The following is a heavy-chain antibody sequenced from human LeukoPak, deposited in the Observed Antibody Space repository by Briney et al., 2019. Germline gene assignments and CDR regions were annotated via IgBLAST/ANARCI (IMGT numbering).Heavy chain of an antibody. J-gene: IGHJ6*02. CDR3: ARSLSDTAMAPYYYYYGMDV. Sequence: ASVKVSCKASGYTFTSYGISWVRQAPGQGLEWMGWISAYNGNTNYAQKLQGRVTMTTDTSTSTAYMELRSLRSDDTAVYYCARSLSDTAMAPYYYYYGMDVWGQGTTVTVSS. CDR1: GYTFTSYG. D-gene: IGHD5-18*01. V-gene: IGHV1-18*01. CDR2: ISAYNGNT.